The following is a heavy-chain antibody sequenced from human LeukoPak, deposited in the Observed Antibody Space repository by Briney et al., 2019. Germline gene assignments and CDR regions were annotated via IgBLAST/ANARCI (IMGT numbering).Heavy chain of an antibody. Sequence: PGGSLRLSCAASGFTFSSYAMSWVRQAPGKGLEWVSAISGSGGSTYYADSVKGRFTISRDNSKNTLYLQVNSLRAEDTAVYYCAKTYSSSWYVFDYWGQGTLVTVSS. CDR2: ISGSGGST. CDR3: AKTYSSSWYVFDY. CDR1: GFTFSSYA. V-gene: IGHV3-23*01. D-gene: IGHD6-13*01. J-gene: IGHJ4*02.